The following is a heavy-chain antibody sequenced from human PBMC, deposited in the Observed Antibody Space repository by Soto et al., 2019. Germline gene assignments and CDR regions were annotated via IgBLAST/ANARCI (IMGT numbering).Heavy chain of an antibody. CDR1: GFLFTKYS. CDR3: AKGYSSSWSHLDY. CDR2: ISDSGGNT. D-gene: IGHD6-13*01. Sequence: GGSLSLSCAASGFLFTKYSMSWVRQAPGKGLEWVSGISDSGGNTYYAGSVKGRFTISRDNSMNTLDLQMSGLRVEDTAVYYCAKGYSSSWSHLDYWGQGILVTVSS. V-gene: IGHV3-23*01. J-gene: IGHJ4*02.